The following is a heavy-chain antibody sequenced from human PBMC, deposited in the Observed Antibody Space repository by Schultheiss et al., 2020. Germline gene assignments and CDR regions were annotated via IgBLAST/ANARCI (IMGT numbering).Heavy chain of an antibody. CDR2: MNPNSGNT. CDR1: GYTFTSYD. Sequence: ASVKVSCKASGYTFTSYDINWVRQATGQGLEWMGWMNPNSGNTGYAQKFQGRVTMTRNTSISTAYMELSSLRSEDTAVYYCARVGAYYYDSSVRPNYYGMDVWGKGTTVTVSS. CDR3: ARVGAYYYDSSVRPNYYGMDV. V-gene: IGHV1-8*01. J-gene: IGHJ6*04. D-gene: IGHD3-22*01.